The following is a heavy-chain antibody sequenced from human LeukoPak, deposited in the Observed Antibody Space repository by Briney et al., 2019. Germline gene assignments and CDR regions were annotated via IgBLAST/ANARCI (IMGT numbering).Heavy chain of an antibody. V-gene: IGHV4-39*07. CDR3: ARVGGRYDAKGTVDY. J-gene: IGHJ4*02. Sequence: PSETLSLTCTVSGGSISSSSYYWGWIRQPPGKGLEWIGSIYYSGSTYFNPSLKSRVTISADTSKNQFSLKLTSVTAADMAVYYCARVGGRYDAKGTVDYWGQGTLVTVSS. CDR1: GGSISSSSYY. CDR2: IYYSGST. D-gene: IGHD2-2*01.